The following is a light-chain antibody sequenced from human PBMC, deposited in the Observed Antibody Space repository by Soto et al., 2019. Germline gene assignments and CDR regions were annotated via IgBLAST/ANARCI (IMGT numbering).Light chain of an antibody. CDR1: QNIINW. J-gene: IGKJ1*01. Sequence: DIQMTQSPSTLSASVGDRVTITCRASQNIINWLAWYQQKPGKAPKLLIYDASSLQSGVPSRFSGSGSGTELPLTVSSLQPDDFATYYCQQYNTYSGTFGQGAKVEIK. CDR2: DAS. V-gene: IGKV1-5*01. CDR3: QQYNTYSGT.